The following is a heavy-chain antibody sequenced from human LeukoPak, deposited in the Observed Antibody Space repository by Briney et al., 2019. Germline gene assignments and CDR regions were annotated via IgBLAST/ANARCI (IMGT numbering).Heavy chain of an antibody. CDR1: GFTFSSYS. J-gene: IGHJ6*03. D-gene: IGHD3-3*01. V-gene: IGHV3-9*03. CDR3: AKDRKYDFWSGAMDV. Sequence: GGSLRLSCAASGFTFSSYSMNWVRQAPGKGLEWVSGISWNSGSIGYADSVKGRFTISRDNAKNSLYLQMNSLRAEDMALYYCAKDRKYDFWSGAMDVWGKGTTVTVSS. CDR2: ISWNSGSI.